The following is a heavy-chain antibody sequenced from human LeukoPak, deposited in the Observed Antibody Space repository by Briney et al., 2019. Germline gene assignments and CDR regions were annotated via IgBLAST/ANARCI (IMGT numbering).Heavy chain of an antibody. CDR1: GGSISSYY. CDR2: IYYSGST. V-gene: IGHV4-59*01. D-gene: IGHD5-18*01. Sequence: PSETLSLTCTVSGGSISSYYWSWIRQPPGKGLEWIGYIYYSGSTIYNPSLKSRVTISVDTSKNQFSLKLSSVTAADTAVYYCAGRGYSYGYDYWGQGTLVTVSS. J-gene: IGHJ4*02. CDR3: AGRGYSYGYDY.